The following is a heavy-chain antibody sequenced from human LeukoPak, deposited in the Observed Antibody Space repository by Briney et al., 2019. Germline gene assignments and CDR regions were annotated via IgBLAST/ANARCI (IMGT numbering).Heavy chain of an antibody. D-gene: IGHD3-10*01. CDR3: ARDRGSGSYSNWFDP. Sequence: ASVKVSCKASGGTFSSYAISWVRQAPGQGLEWMGRIIPIFGTANYAQKFQGRVTITTDGSTSTAYMELSSLRYEDTAVYYCARDRGSGSYSNWFDPWGQGTLVTVSS. J-gene: IGHJ5*02. CDR2: IIPIFGTA. V-gene: IGHV1-69*05. CDR1: GGTFSSYA.